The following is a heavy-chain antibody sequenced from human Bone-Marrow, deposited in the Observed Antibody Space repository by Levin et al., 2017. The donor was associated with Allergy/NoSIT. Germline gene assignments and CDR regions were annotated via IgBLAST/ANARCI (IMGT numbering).Heavy chain of an antibody. V-gene: IGHV1-69*04. CDR2: IIPILGVP. CDR1: GGTFSSDT. J-gene: IGHJ4*02. Sequence: KISCKASGGTFSSDTISWVRQAPGRGLEWMGRIIPILGVPQYAQNFQGRVTITTDRSTSTDYLELSSLRSEDTAVYYCARESGSYSDRVYFFEHWGQGTLVNVSS. CDR3: ARESGSYSDRVYFFEH. D-gene: IGHD1-26*01.